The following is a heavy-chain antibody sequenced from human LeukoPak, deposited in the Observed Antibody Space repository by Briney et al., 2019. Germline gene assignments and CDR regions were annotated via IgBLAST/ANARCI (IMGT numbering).Heavy chain of an antibody. V-gene: IGHV4-4*02. CDR1: GGSISSSNW. J-gene: IGHJ4*02. CDR3: ARRGVGRLLIDY. D-gene: IGHD3-22*01. CDR2: IYHSGST. Sequence: PSGTLSLTCAVSGGSISSSNWWSWVRQPPGKGLEWIGEIYHSGSTNYNPSLKSRVTISVDTSKNQFSLKLSSVTAADTAVYYCARRGVGRLLIDYWGQGTLVTVSS.